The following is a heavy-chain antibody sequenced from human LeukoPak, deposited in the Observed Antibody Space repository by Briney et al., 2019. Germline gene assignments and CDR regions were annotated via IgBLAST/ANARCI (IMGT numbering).Heavy chain of an antibody. D-gene: IGHD3-16*01. CDR3: AKGTGLVWYPFDY. Sequence: GRSLRLSCAASGFSFKDTGMHWVRQAPGKGPEWLTIIWFDGSTKYYADSVKGRFTVSRDNSQNILYLQMNDLRAEDTAVYYCAKGTGLVWYPFDYWGQGTLVTVSS. CDR1: GFSFKDTG. J-gene: IGHJ4*02. CDR2: IWFDGSTK. V-gene: IGHV3-33*06.